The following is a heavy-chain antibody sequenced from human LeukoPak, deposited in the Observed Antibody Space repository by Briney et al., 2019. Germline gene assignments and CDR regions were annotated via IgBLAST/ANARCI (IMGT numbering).Heavy chain of an antibody. CDR1: GVIISSYA. J-gene: IGHJ4*02. CDR3: AKRTTLLIIFDY. CDR2: INGRGDNT. V-gene: IGHV3-23*01. Sequence: PGGSLRLSCAASGVIISSYAMSWVRQAPGKGLEWVSAINGRGDNTYYADFVKGRFTISRDNSKSTVYLQMNSLRTEDTAVYYCAKRTTLLIIFDYWGQGTLVTVSS. D-gene: IGHD1-1*01.